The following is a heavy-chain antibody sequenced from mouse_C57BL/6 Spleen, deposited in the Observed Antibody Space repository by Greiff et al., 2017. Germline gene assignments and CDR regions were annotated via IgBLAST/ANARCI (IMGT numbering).Heavy chain of an antibody. J-gene: IGHJ4*01. CDR1: GYAFSSYW. Sequence: VQLQQSGAELVKPGASVKISCKASGYAFSSYWMNWVKQRPGKGLEWIGQIYPGDGDTNYNGKFKGKATLTADKSSSTAYMQLSSLTSEDAAVYFCARYGDYRAMDYWGQGTSVTVSS. CDR3: ARYGDYRAMDY. D-gene: IGHD2-4*01. CDR2: IYPGDGDT. V-gene: IGHV1-80*01.